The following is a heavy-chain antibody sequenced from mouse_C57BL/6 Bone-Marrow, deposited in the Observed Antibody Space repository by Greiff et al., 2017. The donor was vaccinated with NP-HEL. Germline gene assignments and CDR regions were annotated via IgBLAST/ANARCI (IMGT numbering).Heavy chain of an antibody. CDR2: INTSGSST. V-gene: IGHV5-2*01. J-gene: IGHJ4*01. CDR3: ARHRDYYAMDY. Sequence: VQLQQPGGGLVQPGESLKLSCESNEYAFPSYDMSWVRKTPEQSLELVAAINTSGSSTYYPQTIKRRVIISRDNTTKTPYLQLSSLRSEDTAVYYCARHRDYYAMDYWGQGTSVTVSS. CDR1: EYAFPSYD.